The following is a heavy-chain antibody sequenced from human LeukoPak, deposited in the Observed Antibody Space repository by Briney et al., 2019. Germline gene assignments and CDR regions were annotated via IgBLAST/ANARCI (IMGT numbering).Heavy chain of an antibody. CDR2: INSGGSGT. CDR3: ATSLGPLTEY. CDR1: GFAFSSNW. D-gene: IGHD7-27*01. J-gene: IGHJ4*02. V-gene: IGHV3-74*01. Sequence: GGSLRLSCAASGFAFSSNWVHWVRQDPGKGLVWVSRINSGGSGTSYAASVEGRFAISRDNAKNTLYLQMNSLRAEDTAVYYCATSLGPLTEYWGQGTLVTVSS.